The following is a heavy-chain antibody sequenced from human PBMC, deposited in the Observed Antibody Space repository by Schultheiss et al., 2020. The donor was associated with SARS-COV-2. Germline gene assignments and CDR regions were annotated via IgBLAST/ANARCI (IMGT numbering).Heavy chain of an antibody. CDR2: IWDDGANK. CDR3: ARTTTVSAGVIYYYYGMDV. V-gene: IGHV3-33*01. CDR1: GFSFSSYG. J-gene: IGHJ6*02. D-gene: IGHD4-11*01. Sequence: GGSLRLSCAASGFSFSSYGMHWVRQAPGKGLEWVAVIWDDGANKYYADSVKGRFTISRDNSKNTLYLQMNSLRAEDTAVYYCARTTTVSAGVIYYYYGMDVWGQGTTVTVSS.